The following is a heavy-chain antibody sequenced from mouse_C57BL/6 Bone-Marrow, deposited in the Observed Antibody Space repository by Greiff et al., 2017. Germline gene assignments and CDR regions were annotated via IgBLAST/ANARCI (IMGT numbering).Heavy chain of an antibody. CDR2: IDPSDSYT. J-gene: IGHJ4*01. Sequence: QVQLQQPGAELVKPGASVKLSCKASGYTFTSYWMQWVKQRPGQGLEWIGEIDPSDSYTNYNQKFTGKATLTVDTSSSTAYMQLSSLTSEDSAVYYCARSFITTVVATDAMDYWGQGTSVTVSS. D-gene: IGHD1-1*01. CDR3: ARSFITTVVATDAMDY. V-gene: IGHV1-50*01. CDR1: GYTFTSYW.